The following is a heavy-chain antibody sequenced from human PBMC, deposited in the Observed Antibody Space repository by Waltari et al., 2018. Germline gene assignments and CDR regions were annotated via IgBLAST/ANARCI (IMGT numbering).Heavy chain of an antibody. CDR3: ARFGGYSYGVVDYYYMDV. J-gene: IGHJ6*03. V-gene: IGHV4-39*07. CDR2: IYYSGST. D-gene: IGHD5-18*01. CDR1: GGSISSSSYY. Sequence: QLQLQESGPGLVKPSETLSLTCTVSGGSISSSSYYWGWIRQPPGKGLEWIGSIYYSGSTYYNPSLKSRVTISVDTSKNQFSLKLSSVTAADTAVYYCARFGGYSYGVVDYYYMDVWGKGTTVTVSS.